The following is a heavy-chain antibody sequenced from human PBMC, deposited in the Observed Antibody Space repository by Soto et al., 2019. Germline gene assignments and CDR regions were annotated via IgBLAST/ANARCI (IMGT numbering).Heavy chain of an antibody. D-gene: IGHD3-16*01. CDR1: GFSLSTSGVG. Sequence: QITLKESCPTLVKPTQTLTLTCTFSGFSLSTSGVGVGWIRQPSGKALEWLALIYWDDDKRYSPSLKMRLSITKHTPKNQVVLTMVNMAPVDTATYYCAHKRSEESNVYYWGQGTLVTVSS. CDR2: IYWDDDK. CDR3: AHKRSEESNVYY. J-gene: IGHJ4*02. V-gene: IGHV2-5*02.